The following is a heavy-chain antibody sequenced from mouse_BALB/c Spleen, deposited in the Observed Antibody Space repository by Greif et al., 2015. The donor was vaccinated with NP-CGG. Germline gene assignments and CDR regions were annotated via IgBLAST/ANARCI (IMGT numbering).Heavy chain of an antibody. D-gene: IGHD2-14*01. J-gene: IGHJ4*01. CDR1: GFTFTDYY. Sequence: EVQRVESGGGLVQPRGSLRLSCATSGFTFTDYYMSWVRQPPGKALEWLGFIRNKANGYTTEYSASVKGRFTISRDNSQSILYLQMNTLGAEDSATYYCARDMGYRYEGAMDYWGQGTSVTVSS. CDR3: ARDMGYRYEGAMDY. V-gene: IGHV7-3*02. CDR2: IRNKANGYTT.